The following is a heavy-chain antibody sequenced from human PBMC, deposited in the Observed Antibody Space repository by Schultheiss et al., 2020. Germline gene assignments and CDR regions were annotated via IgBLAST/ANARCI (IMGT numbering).Heavy chain of an antibody. D-gene: IGHD1-26*01. J-gene: IGHJ4*02. CDR3: ARGPGSYYDY. V-gene: IGHV1-18*01. CDR2: INPNSGGT. Sequence: ASVKVSCKASGFTFTSSAVQWVRQARGQRLEWMGWINPNSGGTNYAQKLQGRVTMTTDTSTSTAYMELRSLRSDDTAVYYCARGPGSYYDYWGQGTLVTVSS. CDR1: GFTFTSSA.